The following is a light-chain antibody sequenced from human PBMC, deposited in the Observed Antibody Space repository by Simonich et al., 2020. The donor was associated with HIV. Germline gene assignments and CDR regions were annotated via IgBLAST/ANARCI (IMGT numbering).Light chain of an antibody. V-gene: IGKV3-20*01. CDR2: GAS. CDR1: KSVSRI. CDR3: QQYGSSPRT. J-gene: IGKJ1*01. Sequence: EIVLTQSPVTLSLSPGERATLSCRASKSVSRILAWFQQRPDQVPRLLIYGASRRATGIPDRFSGSGSGTDLTLTISRLEPEDFAVYYCQQYGSSPRTFGQGTKVEIK.